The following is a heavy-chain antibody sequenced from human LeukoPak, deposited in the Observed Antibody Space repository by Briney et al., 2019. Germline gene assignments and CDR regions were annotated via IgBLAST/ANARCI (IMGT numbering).Heavy chain of an antibody. D-gene: IGHD2-2*01. J-gene: IGHJ5*02. Sequence: PGGSLRLSCVASGFIFSSYGMHWVRQAPGKGLDWVAFIRYDGSNKYYADSVKGRFTISRDNSKNTLYLQMNSLRSDDTAVYYCVRVVPGPYNWLDPWGQGTLVTVSS. CDR3: VRVVPGPYNWLDP. CDR1: GFIFSSYG. V-gene: IGHV3-30*02. CDR2: IRYDGSNK.